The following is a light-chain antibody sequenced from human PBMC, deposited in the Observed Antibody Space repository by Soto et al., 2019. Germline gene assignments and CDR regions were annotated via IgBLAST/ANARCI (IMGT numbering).Light chain of an antibody. Sequence: EIVMTQSPATLSVSPGERATLSCRASQSVSSNLAWYQQKPGQAPRLLIYGASTRATGIPDRFSGSGSGTDFSLTISRLQREDFAVYYCQQCGSPPFTFGPGTKVDIK. CDR3: QQCGSPPFT. J-gene: IGKJ3*01. CDR2: GAS. V-gene: IGKV3D-15*01. CDR1: QSVSSN.